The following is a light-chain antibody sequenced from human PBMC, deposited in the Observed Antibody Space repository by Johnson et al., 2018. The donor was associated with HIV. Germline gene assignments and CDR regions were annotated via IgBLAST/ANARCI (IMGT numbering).Light chain of an antibody. CDR2: DND. CDR3: GTWDSSLSAGV. Sequence: QSVLTQPPSVSAAPGQKVTISCSGSSSNIGNNYVSWYRHLPGTAPKLLIYDNDKRPSGIPDRFSASKSGSSATLGITGLQTGDEADDYCGTWDSSLSAGVFGTGTKVTVL. J-gene: IGLJ1*01. V-gene: IGLV1-51*01. CDR1: SSNIGNNY.